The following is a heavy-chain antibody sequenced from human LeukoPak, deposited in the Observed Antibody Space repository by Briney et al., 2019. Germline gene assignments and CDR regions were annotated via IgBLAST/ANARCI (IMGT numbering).Heavy chain of an antibody. D-gene: IGHD2-8*02. Sequence: GGSLRLSCAASGFAISTYAMAWVRQAPGKGLEWISSLSSGRSPSYSDSLEGRLTMSSDNARNTLYLQMDNLRGEDTAVYYCARQLGYCAAGTCYFDSWGHGTQVTVSS. CDR3: ARQLGYCAAGTCYFDS. J-gene: IGHJ4*01. CDR2: LSSGRSP. V-gene: IGHV3-21*04. CDR1: GFAISTYA.